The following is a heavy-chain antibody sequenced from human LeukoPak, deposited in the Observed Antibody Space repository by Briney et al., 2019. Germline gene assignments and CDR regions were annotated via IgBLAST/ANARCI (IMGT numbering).Heavy chain of an antibody. Sequence: GGSLRLSCAASGFTFSSYWMHWVRHAPGKGLVWVSRINSDGSSTSYADSVKGRFTISRDNAKNTLYLQMNSLRAEDTAVYYCAREGSYYYYYYMDAWGKGTTVTVSS. CDR3: AREGSYYYYYYMDA. CDR1: GFTFSSYW. V-gene: IGHV3-74*01. D-gene: IGHD3-10*01. J-gene: IGHJ6*03. CDR2: INSDGSST.